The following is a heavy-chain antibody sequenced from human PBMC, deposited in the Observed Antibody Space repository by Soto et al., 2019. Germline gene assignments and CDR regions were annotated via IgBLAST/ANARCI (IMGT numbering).Heavy chain of an antibody. CDR1: GGSISSGGYY. D-gene: IGHD2-2*02. CDR3: ARESWRRTRCYTDYYYMAF. J-gene: IGHJ6*03. V-gene: IGHV4-31*03. Sequence: QVQLQESGPGLVKPSQTLSLTCTVSGGSISSGGYYWSWIRQHPGKGLERIAYIYDRGRTYYNPSRKSRLTISVDTSKHQFSLKLSSVTAADTAVYYCARESWRRTRCYTDYYYMAFWGKVTTVTVSS. CDR2: IYDRGRT.